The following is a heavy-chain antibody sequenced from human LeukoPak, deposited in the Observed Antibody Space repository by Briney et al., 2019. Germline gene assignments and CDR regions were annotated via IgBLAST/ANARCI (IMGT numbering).Heavy chain of an antibody. CDR3: ARGGRSFVNLVLLWFGEFDY. D-gene: IGHD3-10*01. CDR2: ISPSGGST. Sequence: ASVKVSCKAFGYTFTSNYMHWVRQAPGQGPEWMGVISPSGGSTTYAQKFQGRVTLTRDMSTSTDYLELSSLRSEDTAVYYCARGGRSFVNLVLLWFGEFDYWGQGTLVTVSS. CDR1: GYTFTSNY. V-gene: IGHV1-46*01. J-gene: IGHJ4*02.